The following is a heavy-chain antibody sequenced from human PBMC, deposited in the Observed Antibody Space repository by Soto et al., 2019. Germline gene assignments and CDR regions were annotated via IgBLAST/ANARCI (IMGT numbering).Heavy chain of an antibody. D-gene: IGHD6-13*01. Sequence: GASVKVSCKASGYTFTSYAMHCVRQATGQRLEWMGWINAGNGNTKYSQKFQGRVTITRDTSVSTAYMELSSLRSEDTAVYYCAGGAYSSWFDPWGQGTLVTVSS. CDR1: GYTFTSYA. J-gene: IGHJ5*02. V-gene: IGHV1-3*01. CDR2: INAGNGNT. CDR3: AGGAYSSWFDP.